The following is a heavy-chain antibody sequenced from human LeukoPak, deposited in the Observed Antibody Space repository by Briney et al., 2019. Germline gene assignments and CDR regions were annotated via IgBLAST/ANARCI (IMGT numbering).Heavy chain of an antibody. CDR3: AKGTTTTGYYFDL. Sequence: GGSLRLSCAASGFTFSSYAMTWVRQAPGKGLEWVSVISGRGGRTYYAHSVKGPFTISRDNSKNTLYLQMNSLRAEDTAVYYCAKGTTTTGYYFDLWGQGTLVTVSS. D-gene: IGHD4-17*01. J-gene: IGHJ4*02. CDR1: GFTFSSYA. CDR2: ISGRGGRT. V-gene: IGHV3-23*01.